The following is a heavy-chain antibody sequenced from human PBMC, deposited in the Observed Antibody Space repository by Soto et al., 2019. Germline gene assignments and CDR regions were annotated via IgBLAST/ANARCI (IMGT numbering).Heavy chain of an antibody. CDR1: GFNFPAYA. CDR2: LWDNGSNK. D-gene: IGHD1-26*01. V-gene: IGHV3-33*08. J-gene: IGHJ3*02. CDR3: ARSYRIVGADDAFDI. Sequence: WGSLRLSFAASGFNFPAYAMNWVRQAPGKGLQWVSGLWDNGSNKYYADSVRGRFTISRDNSKNTLYLQMNSLRAEDTAVYYCARSYRIVGADDAFDIWGQGTMVTVSS.